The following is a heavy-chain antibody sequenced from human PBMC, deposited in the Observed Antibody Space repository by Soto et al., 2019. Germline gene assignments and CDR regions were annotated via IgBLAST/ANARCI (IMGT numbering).Heavy chain of an antibody. Sequence: GGSLKISCKGSGYSFPSYWISWVREMPGKGLEWMGRIDPSDSYTNYSPSFQGHVTISADKSISTAYLQWSSLKASDTAMYYCARYITRGYYYYGMDVWGQGTTVTVSS. CDR1: GYSFPSYW. CDR3: ARYITRGYYYYGMDV. J-gene: IGHJ6*02. CDR2: IDPSDSYT. V-gene: IGHV5-10-1*01. D-gene: IGHD1-20*01.